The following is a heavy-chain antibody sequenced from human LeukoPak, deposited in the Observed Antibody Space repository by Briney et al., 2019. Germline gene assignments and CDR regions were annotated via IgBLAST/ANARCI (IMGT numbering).Heavy chain of an antibody. J-gene: IGHJ4*02. CDR1: GGSFSGYY. Sequence: SETLPLTCAVYGGSFSGYYWSWIRQPPGKGLEWIGEINHSGSTNYNPSLKSRVTISVDTSKNQFSLKLSSVTAADTAVYYCARGGYSYGYAYWGQGTLVTVSS. D-gene: IGHD5-18*01. V-gene: IGHV4-34*01. CDR3: ARGGYSYGYAY. CDR2: INHSGST.